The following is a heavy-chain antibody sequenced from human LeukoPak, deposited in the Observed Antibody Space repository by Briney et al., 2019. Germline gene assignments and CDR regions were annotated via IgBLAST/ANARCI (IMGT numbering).Heavy chain of an antibody. CDR1: GYRFPSYW. D-gene: IGHD6-19*01. Sequence: GESLKISCKASGYRFPSYWIGWVRQMPGKGLEWMGIIYPGDSDTKYSPSFQGQVTISADKSTNTAYLQWSSLKTSDSAMYYCARREIPSSGWDHWGQGTLVTVSS. CDR3: ARREIPSSGWDH. V-gene: IGHV5-51*01. J-gene: IGHJ4*02. CDR2: IYPGDSDT.